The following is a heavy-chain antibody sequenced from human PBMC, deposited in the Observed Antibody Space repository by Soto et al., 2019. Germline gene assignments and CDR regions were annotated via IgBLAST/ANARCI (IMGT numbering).Heavy chain of an antibody. V-gene: IGHV1-24*01. CDR1: GYTLTELS. Sequence: QVQLVQSGAEVKKPGASVKVSCKVSGYTLTELSMHWVRQAPGKGLEWMGGFDPEDGETIYAQKFQGRVTMTADTSTDTADMVVSSLRCEDAAVVYCATRGGYYYYGMDVWGQGTTVTVSS. D-gene: IGHD3-16*01. CDR2: FDPEDGET. CDR3: ATRGGYYYYGMDV. J-gene: IGHJ6*02.